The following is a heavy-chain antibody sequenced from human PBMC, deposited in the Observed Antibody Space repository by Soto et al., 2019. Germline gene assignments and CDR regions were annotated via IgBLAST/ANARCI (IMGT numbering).Heavy chain of an antibody. J-gene: IGHJ6*02. CDR1: RFTFSSYA. D-gene: IGHD1-1*01. V-gene: IGHV3-30-3*01. CDR3: ARDLLRYNWNDLLYYYYGMDV. CDR2: ISYDGSNK. Sequence: QVQLVESGGGVVQPGRSLRLYYAASRFTFSSYAMHWVRQAPGKGLEWVAVISYDGSNKYYADSVKGRFTISRDNSKNTLYLQMNSLRAEDTAVYYCARDLLRYNWNDLLYYYYGMDVWGQGTTVTVPS.